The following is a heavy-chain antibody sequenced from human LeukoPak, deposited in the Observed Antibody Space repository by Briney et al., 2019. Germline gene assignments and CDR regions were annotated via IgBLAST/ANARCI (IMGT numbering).Heavy chain of an antibody. CDR1: GFTFSTYE. Sequence: GGSLRLSCEASGFTFSTYEMNWVRQTPGKGLEWVSCIGSSGSTIYYADSVKGRFTISRDNAKNSLYLQMNSLRAEDTALYYCARDQRSSSWYSYYYYYMDVWGKGTTVTVSS. CDR3: ARDQRSSSWYSYYYYYMDV. V-gene: IGHV3-48*03. D-gene: IGHD6-13*01. CDR2: IGSSGSTI. J-gene: IGHJ6*03.